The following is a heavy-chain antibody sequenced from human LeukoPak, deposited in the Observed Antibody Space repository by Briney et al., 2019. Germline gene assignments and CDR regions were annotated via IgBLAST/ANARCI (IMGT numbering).Heavy chain of an antibody. CDR3: AHRERLVASKSPIFDY. D-gene: IGHD5-12*01. Sequence: SGPTLVKPTQTLTLTCTFSGFSLSTSGVGVGWIRQPPRKALEWLALIYWDDDKRYSPSLKSRLTITKDTSKNQVVLTMTNMDPVDTATYYCAHRERLVASKSPIFDYWGQGTLVIVSS. CDR2: IYWDDDK. V-gene: IGHV2-5*02. CDR1: GFSLSTSGVG. J-gene: IGHJ4*02.